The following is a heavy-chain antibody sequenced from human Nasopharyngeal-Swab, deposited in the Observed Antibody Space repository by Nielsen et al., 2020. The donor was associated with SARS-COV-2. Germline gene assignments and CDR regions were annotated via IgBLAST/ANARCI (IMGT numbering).Heavy chain of an antibody. CDR3: ARGGIPTGDLPTGYYFDY. Sequence: SETLSLTCAVYGGSLSGYYWSWIRQPRGRGREWIGEINHSGSTNYNPSLKSRVTISVDTSKNQFSLKLSSVTAADTAVYYCARGGIPTGDLPTGYYFDYWGQGTLVTVSS. CDR1: GGSLSGYY. J-gene: IGHJ4*02. V-gene: IGHV4-34*01. CDR2: INHSGST. D-gene: IGHD7-27*01.